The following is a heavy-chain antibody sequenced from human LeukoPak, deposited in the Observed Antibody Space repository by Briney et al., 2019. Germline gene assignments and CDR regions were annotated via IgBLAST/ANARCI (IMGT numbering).Heavy chain of an antibody. V-gene: IGHV1-69*13. CDR3: ARGEAEWIGGVDH. CDR1: GGTFTSYA. Sequence: ASVKVSCKASGGTFTSYAISWVRQAPGQGLEWMGWIIPIFGTATYAQKFQGRVTISADESTSTAYMERSSLRAEDTAVYYCARGEAEWIGGVDHWGQGTLVPVSS. CDR2: IIPIFGTA. D-gene: IGHD3-16*01. J-gene: IGHJ4*02.